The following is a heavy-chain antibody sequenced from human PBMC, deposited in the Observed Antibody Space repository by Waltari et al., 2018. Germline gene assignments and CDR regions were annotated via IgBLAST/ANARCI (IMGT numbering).Heavy chain of an antibody. CDR3: ATYLRSSGSYSLIY. J-gene: IGHJ4*02. Sequence: QVQLVQSGAEVKQPGASVKVSCKASGYTFTDYYMHWVRQAPGQGLEWVGWRNPDRGGTNYAQKFQGMVTLTRDTSITTAYMELSSLRSDDTAVYYCATYLRSSGSYSLIYWGQGTLVTVSS. CDR2: RNPDRGGT. D-gene: IGHD1-26*01. CDR1: GYTFTDYY. V-gene: IGHV1-2*02.